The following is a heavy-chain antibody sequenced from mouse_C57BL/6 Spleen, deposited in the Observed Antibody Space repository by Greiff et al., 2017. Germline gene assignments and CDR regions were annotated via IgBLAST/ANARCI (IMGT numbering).Heavy chain of an antibody. V-gene: IGHV1S22*01. CDR1: GYTFTSYW. D-gene: IGHD2-1*01. CDR3: TKEGDGTLDY. Sequence: LQQPGSELVRPGASVKLSCKASGYTFTSYWMHWVKQRHGQGLEWIGNIYPGSGSTNYDEKFKSKGTLTVDTSSSTAYMHRSSLTSEDSAVYYCTKEGDGTLDYWGQGTTLTVSS. CDR2: IYPGSGST. J-gene: IGHJ2*01.